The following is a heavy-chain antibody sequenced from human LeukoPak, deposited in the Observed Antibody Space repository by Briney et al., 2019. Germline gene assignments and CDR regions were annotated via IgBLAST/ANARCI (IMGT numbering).Heavy chain of an antibody. Sequence: GGSLRLSCAVSGLTFDDYAMHWFRHAPGKGLEWVSGISWSSASIGYADSVKGRFTISRDNAKNSLYLQMNSLRPEDTAFYYCASGYTSSLVRGAFDIWGQGTMVTVSS. CDR1: GLTFDDYA. V-gene: IGHV3-9*01. D-gene: IGHD6-13*01. J-gene: IGHJ3*02. CDR3: ASGYTSSLVRGAFDI. CDR2: ISWSSASI.